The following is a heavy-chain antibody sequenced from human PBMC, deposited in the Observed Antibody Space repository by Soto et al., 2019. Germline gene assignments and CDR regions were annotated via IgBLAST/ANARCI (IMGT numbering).Heavy chain of an antibody. Sequence: QVQLVESGGGVVQPGRSLRLSCAASGFTFSSYGMHWVRQAPGKGLEWVAVIWYDGSNKYYADSVKGRFTISRDNSKNTLYLQMNSLRAEYTAVYYCARDDQFYAFDIWGQGTMVTVSS. V-gene: IGHV3-33*01. CDR1: GFTFSSYG. CDR3: ARDDQFYAFDI. CDR2: IWYDGSNK. D-gene: IGHD2-2*01. J-gene: IGHJ3*02.